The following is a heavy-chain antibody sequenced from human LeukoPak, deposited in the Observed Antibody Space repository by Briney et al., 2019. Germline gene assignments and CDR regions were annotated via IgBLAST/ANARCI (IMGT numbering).Heavy chain of an antibody. Sequence: PSETLSLTCTVSGGSISSYYWSWVRQPPGKGLEWRGYIYYSGSTNYNPSLTRRATISVDTSKNQLSLRLSSATTADTAVCYCAGVRGNPADYFGMYVWGQGSTVTVSS. J-gene: IGHJ6*02. CDR1: GGSISSYY. CDR3: AGVRGNPADYFGMYV. V-gene: IGHV4-59*01. D-gene: IGHD4-23*01. CDR2: IYYSGST.